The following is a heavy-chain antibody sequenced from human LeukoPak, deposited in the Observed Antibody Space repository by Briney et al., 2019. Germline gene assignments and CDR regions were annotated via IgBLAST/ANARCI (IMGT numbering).Heavy chain of an antibody. V-gene: IGHV3-23*01. CDR1: GFTFSSYA. CDR2: ISGSGGST. CDR3: AKSFNLITMIPHFDY. D-gene: IGHD3-22*01. J-gene: IGHJ4*02. Sequence: AGGSLRLSCAASGFTFSSYAMSWVRQAPGKGLEWVSAISGSGGSTYYADSVKGRFTISRDNSKNTLYLQMNSLRAEDTAVYYCAKSFNLITMIPHFDYWGQGTLVTVSS.